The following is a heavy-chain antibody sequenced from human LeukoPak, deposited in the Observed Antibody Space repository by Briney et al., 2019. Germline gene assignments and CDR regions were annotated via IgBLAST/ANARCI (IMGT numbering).Heavy chain of an antibody. Sequence: GGSLRLSCVGSGVTFSGYSMNWVRQAPGEGLEWVSCIGSSSRSIYYADSVKGRFTISRDNAKNSLYLQMNSLRVEDTAVYYCGREWAVDFWGQGTLVTVSS. CDR3: GREWAVDF. CDR1: GVTFSGYS. CDR2: IGSSSRSI. J-gene: IGHJ4*02. V-gene: IGHV3-21*01.